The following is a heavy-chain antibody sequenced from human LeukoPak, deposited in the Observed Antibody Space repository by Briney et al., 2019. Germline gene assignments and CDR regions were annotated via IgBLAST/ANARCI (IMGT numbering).Heavy chain of an antibody. CDR2: IYHSGST. CDR3: AGSIAVADY. J-gene: IGHJ4*02. V-gene: IGHV4-38-2*02. CDR1: GYSISSGYY. Sequence: PSETLFLTCTVSGYSISSGYYWGWIRQPPGKGLEWIGSIYHSGSTYYNPSLKSRVTISVDTSKNQFSLKLSSVTAADTAVYYCAGSIAVADYWGQGTLVTVSS. D-gene: IGHD6-19*01.